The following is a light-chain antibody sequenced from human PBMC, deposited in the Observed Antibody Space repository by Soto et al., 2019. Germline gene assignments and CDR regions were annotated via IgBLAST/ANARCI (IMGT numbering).Light chain of an antibody. V-gene: IGKV3-20*01. CDR1: QSVSSAL. J-gene: IGKJ4*01. CDR2: RAS. Sequence: EIVLTQSPDTLSLSPGERATLSCRASQSVSSALLAWYQQKPGQAPRLLIYRASTRATGIPDRFTGSGSGTDFPLTISRLEPEDFAVYYCQQYESSALTFGGGTKVEIK. CDR3: QQYESSALT.